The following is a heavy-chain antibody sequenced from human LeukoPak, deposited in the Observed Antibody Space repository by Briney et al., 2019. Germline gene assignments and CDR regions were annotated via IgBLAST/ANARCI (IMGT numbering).Heavy chain of an antibody. CDR3: AKVRYDDSSGYPHYYFDY. J-gene: IGHJ4*02. CDR1: GFTFTSST. V-gene: IGHV3-23*01. D-gene: IGHD3-22*01. CDR2: ISGGGDTT. Sequence: GGSLRLSCAAPGFTFTSSTMNWVRQAPGKGLEWVSAISGGGDTTYYADSVKGRFTISRDNSKNTLYLQMSSLRAEDTAEYYCAKVRYDDSSGYPHYYFDYWGQGTLVTVSS.